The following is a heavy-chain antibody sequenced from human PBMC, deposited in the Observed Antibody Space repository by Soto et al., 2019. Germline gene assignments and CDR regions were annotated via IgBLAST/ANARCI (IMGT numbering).Heavy chain of an antibody. V-gene: IGHV4-30-4*01. CDR3: ARDRSSHYYGSGSYDY. D-gene: IGHD3-10*01. J-gene: IGHJ4*02. Sequence: SETLSLTCTVSGGSISSGDYYWSWIRQPPGKGLEWIGYIYYSGSTYYNPSLKSRVTISVDTSKNQFSLKLSSVTAADTAVYYCARDRSSHYYGSGSYDYWGQGTLVTVSS. CDR1: GGSISSGDYY. CDR2: IYYSGST.